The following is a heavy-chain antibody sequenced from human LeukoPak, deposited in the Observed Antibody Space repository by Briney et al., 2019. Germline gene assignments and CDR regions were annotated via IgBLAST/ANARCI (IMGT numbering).Heavy chain of an antibody. V-gene: IGHV5-51*01. Sequence: PGESLKISCEGSGGSFTKFWIGWVRQMPGKGLEWMGIIYPGDSDTRYSPSFQGQVTISADKSISTAYLQWSSLKASDTAMYYCARRFGTSGNYYFDYWGQGTLVTVSS. D-gene: IGHD3-10*01. CDR1: GGSFTKFW. J-gene: IGHJ4*02. CDR2: IYPGDSDT. CDR3: ARRFGTSGNYYFDY.